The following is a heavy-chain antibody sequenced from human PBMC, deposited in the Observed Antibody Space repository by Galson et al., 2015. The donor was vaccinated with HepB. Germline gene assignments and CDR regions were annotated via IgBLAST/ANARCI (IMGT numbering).Heavy chain of an antibody. CDR3: ARAVSYCSSTSCYTWWFDP. V-gene: IGHV1-8*01. CDR2: MNPNSGNT. CDR1: GYTFTSYD. J-gene: IGHJ5*02. Sequence: SVKVSCKASGYTFTSYDINWVRQATGQGLEWMGWMNPNSGNTGYAQKFQGRVTMTRNTSISTAYMELSSLRSEDTAVYYCARAVSYCSSTSCYTWWFDPWGQGTLVTVSS. D-gene: IGHD2-2*02.